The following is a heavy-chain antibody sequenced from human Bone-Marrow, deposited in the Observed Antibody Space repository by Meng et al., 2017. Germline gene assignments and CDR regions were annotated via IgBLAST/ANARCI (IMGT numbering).Heavy chain of an antibody. Sequence: ASVKVSCKASGYTFTGYYMHWVRQAPGQGLEWMGRINPNSGGTNYAQKFQGRVTMTRDTSISTAYMELSSLTSEDTAVYYCAGGIVGATLTFGHWGQGTLVTVSS. D-gene: IGHD1-26*01. CDR2: INPNSGGT. V-gene: IGHV1-2*06. J-gene: IGHJ4*02. CDR1: GYTFTGYY. CDR3: AGGIVGATLTFGH.